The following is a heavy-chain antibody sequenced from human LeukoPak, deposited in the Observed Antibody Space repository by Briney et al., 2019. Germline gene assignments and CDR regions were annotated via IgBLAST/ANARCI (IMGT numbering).Heavy chain of an antibody. D-gene: IGHD5-18*01. CDR1: GFTFSDYG. Sequence: GGSLRLSCAASGFTFSDYGMHWVRQAPGKGLEWVAFIRYDGSNEYYADSVKGRFTISRDNSKYTLFVQMNSLRAEDTAVYHCAKTKGYTFDYWGRGTLVTVSA. J-gene: IGHJ4*02. V-gene: IGHV3-30*02. CDR2: IRYDGSNE. CDR3: AKTKGYTFDY.